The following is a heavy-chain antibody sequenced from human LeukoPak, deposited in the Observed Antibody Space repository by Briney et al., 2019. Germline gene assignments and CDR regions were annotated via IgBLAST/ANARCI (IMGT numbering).Heavy chain of an antibody. CDR2: IYTSGST. V-gene: IGHV4-4*07. J-gene: IGHJ6*03. D-gene: IGHD5-24*01. CDR3: ASSRDGYNYYYYYYMDV. CDR1: GGSISSYY. Sequence: PSETLSLTCTVSGGSISSYYWSWIRQPAGKGLEWIGRIYTSGSTNYNPSLKSRVTMSVDTSKNQFSLKLSSVTAADTAVYYCASSRDGYNYYYYYYMDVWGKGTTVTVSS.